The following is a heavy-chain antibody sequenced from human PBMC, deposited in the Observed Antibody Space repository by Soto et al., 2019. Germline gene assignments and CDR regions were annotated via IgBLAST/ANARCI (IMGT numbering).Heavy chain of an antibody. CDR3: ARTPRLYRLIAAARGSYGMDV. V-gene: IGHV4-34*01. Sequence: PSETLSLARAVQRGSCGGADCWWVRQRPKKGLELIGEINHRGSTNYNPSLKSRVTISVDTSQNQFALKLSSVTAADTAVYYCARTPRLYRLIAAARGSYGMDVWGQGTTVTVSS. CDR2: INHRGST. D-gene: IGHD6-13*01. CDR1: RGSCGGAD. J-gene: IGHJ6*02.